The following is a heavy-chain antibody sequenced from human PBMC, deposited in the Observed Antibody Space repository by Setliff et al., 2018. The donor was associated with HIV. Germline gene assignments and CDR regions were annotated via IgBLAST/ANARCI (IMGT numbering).Heavy chain of an antibody. Sequence: SETLSLTCAVYGGSFSGYYWSWIRQPPGKGLEWIGEINHSGSTNYNPSLKRRVTISVDTSKKQFSLHFYSVTAADTAVYYCARSRIRGYYDTSPAMAFDIWGQGTMVTVSS. CDR1: GGSFSGYY. V-gene: IGHV4-34*01. CDR3: ARSRIRGYYDTSPAMAFDI. J-gene: IGHJ3*02. CDR2: INHSGST. D-gene: IGHD3-22*01.